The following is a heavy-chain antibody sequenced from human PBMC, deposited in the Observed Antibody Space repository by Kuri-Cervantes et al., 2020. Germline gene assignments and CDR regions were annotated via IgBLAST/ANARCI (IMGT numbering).Heavy chain of an antibody. D-gene: IGHD5-18*01. CDR1: GFTFSSYA. Sequence: GGSLRLSCAASGFTFSSYAMSWVRQAPGKGLEWVAVIWYDGSNKYYADSVKGRFTISRDNSKNTLYLQMNSLKAEDTAVYYCSSYGWDGSGFDYWGQGTLVTVSS. CDR2: IWYDGSNK. J-gene: IGHJ4*02. CDR3: SSYGWDGSGFDY. V-gene: IGHV3-33*08.